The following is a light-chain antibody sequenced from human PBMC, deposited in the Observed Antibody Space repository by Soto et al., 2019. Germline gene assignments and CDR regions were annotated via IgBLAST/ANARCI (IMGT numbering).Light chain of an antibody. Sequence: QSVLTQPPSVSAAPGQKVSISCSGSTSNIGNYYVSWYQQLPGTAPKPLIYDDNKRPSGIPDRFSGFKSGTSATLGITGLQTGNEADYYCATWDSGLSAVVFGGGTKLTVL. CDR1: TSNIGNYY. CDR3: ATWDSGLSAVV. J-gene: IGLJ2*01. V-gene: IGLV1-51*01. CDR2: DDN.